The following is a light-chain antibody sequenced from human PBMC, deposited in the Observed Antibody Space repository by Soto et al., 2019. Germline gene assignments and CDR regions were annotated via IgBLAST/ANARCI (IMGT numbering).Light chain of an antibody. CDR3: TSYTTSSTDV. CDR2: DVN. V-gene: IGLV2-14*03. Sequence: QSALTQPASVSVSPVQSITISCTGTSSDVGGYNFVSWYQHHPGKAPKLIIYDVNNRPSGVSNRFSGSKSGNTASLTISGLQAEDEADYYCTSYTTSSTDVFGTGTKLTVL. J-gene: IGLJ1*01. CDR1: SSDVGGYNF.